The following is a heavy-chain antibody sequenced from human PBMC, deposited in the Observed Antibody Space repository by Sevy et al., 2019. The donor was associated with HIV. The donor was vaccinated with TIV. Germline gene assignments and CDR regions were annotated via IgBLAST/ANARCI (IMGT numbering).Heavy chain of an antibody. Sequence: GGSLRLSCVVSGLTFDNYGMHWVREVPGKGLEWVSGIRWNRNSISYADSMKGRFTISRDNAKNSLYLQIDSLRTEDTAIYYCAKVRYSGRLGAFDYWGQGTLVTVSS. J-gene: IGHJ4*02. CDR3: AKVRYSGRLGAFDY. CDR1: GLTFDNYG. V-gene: IGHV3-9*01. D-gene: IGHD1-26*01. CDR2: IRWNRNSI.